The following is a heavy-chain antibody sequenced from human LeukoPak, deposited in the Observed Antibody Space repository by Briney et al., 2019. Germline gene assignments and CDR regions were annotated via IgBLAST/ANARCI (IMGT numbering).Heavy chain of an antibody. CDR3: ASDIAAAAGFRAFDV. V-gene: IGHV3-30-3*01. CDR2: ISYDGSNK. J-gene: IGHJ3*01. Sequence: GGSLRLSCAASGFTFSSYAMHWVRQAPGKGLEWVAVISYDGSNKYYADSVKGRFTISRDNSKNTLYLQMDSLRAEDTAVYYCASDIAAAAGFRAFDVWGQGTMVTVFS. D-gene: IGHD6-13*01. CDR1: GFTFSSYA.